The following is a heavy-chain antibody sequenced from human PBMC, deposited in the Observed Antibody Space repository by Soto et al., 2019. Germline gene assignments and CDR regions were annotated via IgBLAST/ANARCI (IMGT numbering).Heavy chain of an antibody. V-gene: IGHV3-23*01. J-gene: IGHJ6*02. CDR2: ISGSGGST. Sequence: GGSLRLSCAASGFTFSSYAMSWVRQAPGKGLEWVSAISGSGGSTYYADSVKGRFTISRDNSKNTLYLQMNSLRAEDTAVYYCAKDGYSSISWYSHYYYYGMDVPAQRTTVTVSS. CDR3: AKDGYSSISWYSHYYYYGMDV. D-gene: IGHD6-13*01. CDR1: GFTFSSYA.